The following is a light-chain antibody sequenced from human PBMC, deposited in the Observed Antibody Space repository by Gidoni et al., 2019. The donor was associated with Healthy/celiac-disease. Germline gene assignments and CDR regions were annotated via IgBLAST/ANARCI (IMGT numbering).Light chain of an antibody. Sequence: QSVLTQPPSASATPGQRVTISCSGSRSNIGSNTVNWYQQLPGTAPKLLIYSNNQRPSGVPDRFSGSKSGTSASLAISGLQSEDEADYYCAAWDDSLNGPVFGTGTKVTVL. J-gene: IGLJ1*01. CDR1: RSNIGSNT. CDR2: SNN. CDR3: AAWDDSLNGPV. V-gene: IGLV1-44*01.